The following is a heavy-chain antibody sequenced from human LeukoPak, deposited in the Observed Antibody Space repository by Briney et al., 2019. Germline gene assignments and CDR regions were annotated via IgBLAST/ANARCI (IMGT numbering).Heavy chain of an antibody. CDR3: ARVPSYGSGSYYKSPPDY. D-gene: IGHD3-10*01. Sequence: GGSLRLSCAASGFTFSSYEMNWVRQAPGKGLEWASYISSSGSTIYYADSVKGRFTISRDNAKNSLYLQMNSLRAEDTAVYYCARVPSYGSGSYYKSPPDYWGQGTLVTVSS. J-gene: IGHJ4*02. V-gene: IGHV3-48*03. CDR1: GFTFSSYE. CDR2: ISSSGSTI.